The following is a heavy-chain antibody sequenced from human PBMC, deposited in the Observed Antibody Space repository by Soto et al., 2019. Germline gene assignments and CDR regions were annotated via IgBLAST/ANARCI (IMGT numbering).Heavy chain of an antibody. CDR2: IDPSDSYT. CDR1: GYSFTSYW. D-gene: IGHD2-15*01. CDR3: ARLCSGGSCYYAFDI. J-gene: IGHJ3*02. V-gene: IGHV5-10-1*01. Sequence: GESLKISCKGSGYSFTSYWIGWVRQMPGKGLEWMGRIDPSDSYTNYSPSFQGHVTISADKSISTAYLQWSSLKASDTAMYYCARLCSGGSCYYAFDIWGQGTMVTVSS.